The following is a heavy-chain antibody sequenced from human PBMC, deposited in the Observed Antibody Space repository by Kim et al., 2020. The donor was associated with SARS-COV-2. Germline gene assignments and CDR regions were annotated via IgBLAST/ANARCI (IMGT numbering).Heavy chain of an antibody. V-gene: IGHV1-46*01. Sequence: GYAQKLQGRVTMTRDTSTSTAYMELSSQRSEDIDVYYCARHAVVGATFDYWGQGTLVTVSS. CDR3: ARHAVVGATFDY. D-gene: IGHD1-26*01. J-gene: IGHJ4*02.